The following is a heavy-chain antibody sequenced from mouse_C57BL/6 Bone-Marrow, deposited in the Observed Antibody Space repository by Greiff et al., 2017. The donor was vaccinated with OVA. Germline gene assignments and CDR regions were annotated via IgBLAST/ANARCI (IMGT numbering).Heavy chain of an antibody. V-gene: IGHV1-26*01. CDR2: INPNNGGT. CDR3: ASVGRDWFAY. Sequence: VPLQQSGPELVKPGASVKISCKASGYTFTDYYMNWVKQSHGKSLEWIGDINPNNGGTSYNQKFKGKATLTVDKSSSTAYMELRSLTSEDSAVYYCASVGRDWFAYWGQGTLVTVSA. J-gene: IGHJ3*01. D-gene: IGHD1-1*02. CDR1: GYTFTDYY.